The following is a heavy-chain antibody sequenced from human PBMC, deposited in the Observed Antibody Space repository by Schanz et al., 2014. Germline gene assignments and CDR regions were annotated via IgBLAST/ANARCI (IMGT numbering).Heavy chain of an antibody. CDR3: ARAFGGYDPAGALDY. CDR2: ISPYNGNT. Sequence: QLQLVQSGAEVKKPGASVKVSCKASGYTFTSYGISWVRQAPGQGLEWMGWISPYNGNTNYAQKLQGRVTMTADTSTSTAYMDLRSLRSDDTAVYYCARAFGGYDPAGALDYWGQGTLVTVSS. CDR1: GYTFTSYG. J-gene: IGHJ4*02. V-gene: IGHV1-18*01. D-gene: IGHD5-12*01.